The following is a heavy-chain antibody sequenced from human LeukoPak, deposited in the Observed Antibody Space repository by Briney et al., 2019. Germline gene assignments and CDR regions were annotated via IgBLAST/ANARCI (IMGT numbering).Heavy chain of an antibody. V-gene: IGHV3-23*01. CDR2: ISGSGTNT. J-gene: IGHJ5*02. CDR3: AKATSPVISRNLFDR. CDR1: GFTFSAYA. D-gene: IGHD3-3*02. Sequence: GGSLRLSCAASGFTFSAYAMSWVRQAPGKGLEWVSAISGSGTNTYYADSVKGRFTISRDNSKNTLYAQMNSLRAEDTAVYYCAKATSPVISRNLFDRWGQGTLVTVSS.